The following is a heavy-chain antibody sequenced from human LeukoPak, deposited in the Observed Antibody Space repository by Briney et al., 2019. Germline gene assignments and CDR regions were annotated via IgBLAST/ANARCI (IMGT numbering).Heavy chain of an antibody. Sequence: SETLSLTCTVSGVSISSYYWSWIRQPAGKGLEWIGRIYTSGSTNYNPSLKSRVTMSVDTSKSQFSLKLSSVTAADTAVYYCARDRGTWNDDGFDYWGQGTLVTVSS. J-gene: IGHJ4*02. CDR1: GVSISSYY. V-gene: IGHV4-4*07. D-gene: IGHD1-1*01. CDR3: ARDRGTWNDDGFDY. CDR2: IYTSGST.